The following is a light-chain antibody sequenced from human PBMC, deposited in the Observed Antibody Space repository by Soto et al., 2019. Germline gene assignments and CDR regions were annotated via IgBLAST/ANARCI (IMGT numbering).Light chain of an antibody. CDR2: GAS. CDR3: QQHDNSPWM. V-gene: IGKV3D-15*02. J-gene: IGKJ1*01. Sequence: ELVMTQSPATLSVSPGARATLSCRASQSVSSNLAWYQHIPGQTPRLLIYGASNRATGIPDRFSVSVSGTDLTINLSRLEPEDGEVYYCQQHDNSPWMFGQGTKVDIK. CDR1: QSVSSN.